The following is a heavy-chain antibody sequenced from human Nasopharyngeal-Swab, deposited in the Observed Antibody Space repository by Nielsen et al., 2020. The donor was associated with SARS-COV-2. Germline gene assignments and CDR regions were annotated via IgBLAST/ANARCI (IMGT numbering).Heavy chain of an antibody. CDR3: ARGVIAAVLDY. CDR2: IWYDGTNK. CDR1: GFTFRNYG. D-gene: IGHD6-13*01. V-gene: IGHV3-33*01. J-gene: IGHJ4*02. Sequence: GESLKISCAASGFTFRNYGMHWVRQAPGKGLEWVANIWYDGTNKYYADSVKGRFTISRDNSKNTLYLQMNSLRAEDTAVYYCARGVIAAVLDYWGQGTLVTVSS.